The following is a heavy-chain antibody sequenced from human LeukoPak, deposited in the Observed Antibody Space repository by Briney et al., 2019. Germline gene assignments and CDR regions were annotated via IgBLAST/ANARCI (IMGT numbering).Heavy chain of an antibody. J-gene: IGHJ4*02. D-gene: IGHD6-13*01. V-gene: IGHV1-2*02. CDR1: GYTFTGYY. Sequence: ASVKVSCKASGYTFTGYYMHWVRQAPGQGLEWMGWINPNSGGTNYAQKFQGRVTMTRDTSISTAYMELSRLRSDDTAVYYCARVAAAGRKPIDYWGQGTLVTVSS. CDR3: ARVAAAGRKPIDY. CDR2: INPNSGGT.